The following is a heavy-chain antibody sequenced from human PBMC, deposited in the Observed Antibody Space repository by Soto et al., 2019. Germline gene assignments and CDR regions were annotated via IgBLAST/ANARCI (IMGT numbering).Heavy chain of an antibody. J-gene: IGHJ5*02. CDR3: ARDHKGYCSSTSCYGDSFDP. CDR2: ISAYNGNT. D-gene: IGHD2-2*01. Sequence: GASVKVSCKASGYTFTSYGISWVRQAPGQGHEWMGWISAYNGNTNYAQKLQGRVTMTTDTSTSTAYMELRSLRSDDTAVYYCARDHKGYCSSTSCYGDSFDPWGQGTLVTVSS. CDR1: GYTFTSYG. V-gene: IGHV1-18*01.